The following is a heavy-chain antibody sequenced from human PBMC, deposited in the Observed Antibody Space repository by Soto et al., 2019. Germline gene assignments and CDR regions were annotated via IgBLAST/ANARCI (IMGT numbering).Heavy chain of an antibody. V-gene: IGHV3-7*03. CDR2: IKHDTSEA. J-gene: IGHJ4*02. D-gene: IGHD3-16*02. CDR3: AXDGLLFSGPYRPSRFDY. CDR1: GFKFSYYW. Sequence: GGSLRLSCAASGFKFSYYWMSWLRQAPGKGLECVGNIKHDTSEAHYADSVKGRFTITRDNIKNFLFLQMNGLRSDDTASYYCAXDGLLFSGPYRPSRFDYWGLGTLVTVSS.